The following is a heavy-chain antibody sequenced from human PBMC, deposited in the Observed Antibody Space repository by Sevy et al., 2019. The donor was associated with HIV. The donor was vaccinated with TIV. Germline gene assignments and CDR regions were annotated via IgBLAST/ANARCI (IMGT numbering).Heavy chain of an antibody. Sequence: ASVKVSCKASGYTFTNYYIHWMRQAPGQGLEWMGIINPSGGSTSYAQKFQGRVTMTRDTSTSTVYMELSSLRSEDTAVYYCARDSTVITVFQSWGQGTLVTVSS. CDR3: ARDSTVITVFQS. CDR2: INPSGGST. CDR1: GYTFTNYY. D-gene: IGHD1-20*01. J-gene: IGHJ5*02. V-gene: IGHV1-46*01.